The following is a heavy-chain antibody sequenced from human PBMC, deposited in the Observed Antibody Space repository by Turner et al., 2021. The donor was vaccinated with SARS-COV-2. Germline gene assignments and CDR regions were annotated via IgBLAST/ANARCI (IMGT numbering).Heavy chain of an antibody. CDR3: TTEGQGRDWFGGPHDS. J-gene: IGHJ1*01. CDR2: IVTKIEGGKT. D-gene: IGHD3-9*01. Sequence: EVQLVESGGGLVKPGGSLRLSCDASGFTFSNAWMSWVRQAPGKGLEWVGRIVTKIEGGKTDYAAPVKGRFTISRDDSKSTLDLQMDSLKIEDTAVYYCTTEGQGRDWFGGPHDSWGQGTLVTVSS. V-gene: IGHV3-15*04. CDR1: GFTFSNAW.